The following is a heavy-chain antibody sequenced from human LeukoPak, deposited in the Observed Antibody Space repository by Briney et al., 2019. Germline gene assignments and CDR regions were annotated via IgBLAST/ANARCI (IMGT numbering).Heavy chain of an antibody. CDR1: GGSFSDYY. D-gene: IGHD6-19*01. Sequence: SETLSLTCAVYGGSFSDYYGTWVRQPPGKGLEWIGEINHSGNTNYNPSLKSRVTISVDTSKNQFSLKLTSVTAADTAVYYCARRLWDTSGWYFDYWGQGRLVIVSS. CDR3: ARRLWDTSGWYFDY. J-gene: IGHJ4*02. V-gene: IGHV4-34*01. CDR2: INHSGNT.